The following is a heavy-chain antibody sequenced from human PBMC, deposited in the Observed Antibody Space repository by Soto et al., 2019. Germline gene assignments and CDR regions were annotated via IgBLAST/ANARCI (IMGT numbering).Heavy chain of an antibody. J-gene: IGHJ4*02. CDR3: TTDRCSSISCSDY. D-gene: IGHD2-2*01. V-gene: IGHV3-15*01. CDR1: GFTFNNAW. Sequence: EVQLVESGGGLVKPGESLRLSCAPSGFTFNNAWMSWVRQAPGKGLEWVGRIKSKTDGGTTDYAAPMKGRFTISRDDSKNTLYLQMNSLKTEDTAVYYCTTDRCSSISCSDYWGQGTLVTVSS. CDR2: IKSKTDGGTT.